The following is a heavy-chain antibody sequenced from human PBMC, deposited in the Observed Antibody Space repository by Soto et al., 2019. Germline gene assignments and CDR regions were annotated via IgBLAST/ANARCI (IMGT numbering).Heavy chain of an antibody. J-gene: IGHJ6*02. CDR2: INPSGGST. Sequence: SVKVSCKASGYTFTSYYMHWVRQAPGQGLEWMGIINPSGGSTSYAQKFQGRVTMTRDTSTSTVYMELSSLRSEDTAVYYCARGIYGSGSKKFYYYGMDVWGQGTTVTVSS. CDR3: ARGIYGSGSKKFYYYGMDV. CDR1: GYTFTSYY. D-gene: IGHD3-10*01. V-gene: IGHV1-46*01.